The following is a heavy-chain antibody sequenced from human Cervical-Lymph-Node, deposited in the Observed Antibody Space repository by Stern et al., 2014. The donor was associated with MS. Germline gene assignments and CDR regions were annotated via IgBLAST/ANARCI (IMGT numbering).Heavy chain of an antibody. CDR3: ARHHQYSRVPYYFDY. J-gene: IGHJ4*02. V-gene: IGHV4-39*01. Sequence: QLQLQESGPGLVKPSETLSLTCTVSGGSISSSSYYWGWIRQPPGKGLEWIGSIYYSGSTYYNPSLKSRVTISVDTSKNQFSLKLSSVTAADTAVYYCARHHQYSRVPYYFDYWGQGTLVTVSS. CDR2: IYYSGST. D-gene: IGHD6-25*01. CDR1: GGSISSSSYY.